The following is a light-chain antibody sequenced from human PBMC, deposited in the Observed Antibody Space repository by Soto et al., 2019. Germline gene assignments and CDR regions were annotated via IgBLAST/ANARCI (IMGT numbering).Light chain of an antibody. CDR2: EVS. V-gene: IGLV2-14*01. J-gene: IGLJ3*02. CDR1: SSDVGHYNY. Sequence: LTQPASVSGSPGQSITISCTGTSSDVGHYNYVSWYQQHPGKAPKLMIYEVSNRPSGVSNRFSGSKSGNTASLTISGLQAEDEADYYCSSYTSSSTWVFGGGTKLTVL. CDR3: SSYTSSSTWV.